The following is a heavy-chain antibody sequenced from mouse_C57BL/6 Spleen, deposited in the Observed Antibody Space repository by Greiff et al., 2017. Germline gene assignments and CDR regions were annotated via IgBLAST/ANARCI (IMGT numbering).Heavy chain of an antibody. CDR1: GYSITSGYY. J-gene: IGHJ3*01. CDR3: AIRRWDVFAY. CDR2: ISYDGTT. Sequence: VQLKESGPGLVKPSQSLSLTCSVTGYSITSGYYWNWIRQFPGNKLEWMGYISYDGTTNYNPSLQNRISITRATSKNQFFLKLNSVTTEDTATYYCAIRRWDVFAYWGQGTLVTVSA. D-gene: IGHD4-1*01. V-gene: IGHV3-6*01.